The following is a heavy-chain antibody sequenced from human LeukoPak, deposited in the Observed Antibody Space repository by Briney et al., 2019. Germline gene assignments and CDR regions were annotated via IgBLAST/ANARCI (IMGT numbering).Heavy chain of an antibody. Sequence: SETLSLTCSVSGASISSSSHYWGWIRQPPGKGLEWIGSIHYTGSTYYNPSLKSRVTISVDTSKNHFSLKLTSVTAADTAVYYCARGGQEGYNYPYFDYRDQGTLVTVSS. J-gene: IGHJ4*02. V-gene: IGHV4-39*02. CDR1: GASISSSSHY. CDR3: ARGGQEGYNYPYFDY. CDR2: IHYTGST. D-gene: IGHD5-24*01.